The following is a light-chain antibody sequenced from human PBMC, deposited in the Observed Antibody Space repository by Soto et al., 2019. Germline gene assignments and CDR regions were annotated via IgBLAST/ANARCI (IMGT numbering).Light chain of an antibody. CDR2: VNNDGSH. V-gene: IGLV4-69*01. Sequence: QPVLTQSPSASASLGASVKLTCTLSSGHSSYAIAWHQQQPEKGPRNLMKVNNDGSHSKGDGIPARFSGSSSGAERYLTISSLQSDDEADYYCQTWVTGPWVFGGGTKLTVL. CDR1: SGHSSYA. CDR3: QTWVTGPWV. J-gene: IGLJ3*02.